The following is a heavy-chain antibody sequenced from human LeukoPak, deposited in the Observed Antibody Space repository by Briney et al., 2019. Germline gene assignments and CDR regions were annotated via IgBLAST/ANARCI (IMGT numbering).Heavy chain of an antibody. CDR1: GFTFGSYA. J-gene: IGHJ4*02. CDR3: AKELGMIVVGGPIDY. Sequence: GGSLRLSCAASGFTFGSYAMSWVRQAPGKGLEWVSAISGSGGSTYYADSVKGRFTISRDNSKNTLYLQMNSLRAEDTAVYYCAKELGMIVVGGPIDYWGQGTLVTVSS. V-gene: IGHV3-23*01. D-gene: IGHD3-22*01. CDR2: ISGSGGST.